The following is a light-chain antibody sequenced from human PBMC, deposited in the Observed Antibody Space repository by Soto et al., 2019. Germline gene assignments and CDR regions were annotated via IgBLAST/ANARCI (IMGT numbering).Light chain of an antibody. CDR2: QTS. J-gene: IGKJ1*01. V-gene: IGKV3-11*01. CDR1: QYINTR. CDR3: HQRPSWPRT. Sequence: EIVLTQSPATLSSFPGDRVTLSCRASQYINTRLAWYQHRPGQAPRLLIYQTSIRAAGIPARFSASGSGTDFPLTISLLQPEDFALYYCHQRPSWPRTFGQGTKVDI.